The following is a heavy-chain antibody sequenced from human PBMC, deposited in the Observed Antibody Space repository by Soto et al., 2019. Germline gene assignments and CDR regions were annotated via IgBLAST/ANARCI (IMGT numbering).Heavy chain of an antibody. CDR3: ARFDYDSYPDY. D-gene: IGHD3-16*01. CDR1: GYTFTRYD. Sequence: SVKVSCKASGYTFTRYDINWVRQAPGQGLEWMGGINPIFGTANYAQKFQGRVTITADESTSTAYMELSSLRSEDTAVYYCARFDYDSYPDYWGQGTLVTVSS. CDR2: INPIFGTA. J-gene: IGHJ4*02. V-gene: IGHV1-69*13.